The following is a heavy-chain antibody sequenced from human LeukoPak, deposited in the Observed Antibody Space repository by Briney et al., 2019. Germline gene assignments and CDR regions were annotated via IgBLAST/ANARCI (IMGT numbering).Heavy chain of an antibody. CDR1: GFTFDDYA. V-gene: IGHV3-9*03. D-gene: IGHD6-6*01. CDR3: AKDSEYSSASGFDY. CDR2: ISWNSGSI. J-gene: IGHJ4*02. Sequence: PVGSLRLSCAASGFTFDDYAMHWVRQAPGKGLEWVSGISWNSGSIGYADSVKGRFTISRDNAKNSLYLQMNSLRAEDMALYYCAKDSEYSSASGFDYWGQGTLVTVSS.